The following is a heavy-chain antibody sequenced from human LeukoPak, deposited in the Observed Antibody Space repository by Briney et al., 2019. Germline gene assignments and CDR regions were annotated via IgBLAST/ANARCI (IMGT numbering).Heavy chain of an antibody. CDR3: ARDRRPPGSYSY. J-gene: IGHJ4*02. CDR1: GFTFSSYS. V-gene: IGHV3-21*04. CDR2: ISSSSSYI. D-gene: IGHD3-10*01. Sequence: GGSLRLSCAASGFTFSSYSMNWVRQAPGKGLEWVSSISSSSSYIYYADSVKGRFTISRGNAKNSLYLQMNSLRAEDTAVYYCARDRRPPGSYSYWGQGTLVTVSS.